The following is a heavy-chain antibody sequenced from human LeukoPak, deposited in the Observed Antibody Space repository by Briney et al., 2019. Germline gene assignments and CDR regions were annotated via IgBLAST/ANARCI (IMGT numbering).Heavy chain of an antibody. D-gene: IGHD3-10*01. V-gene: IGHV3-23*01. CDR2: ISGSGGST. CDR1: GFTFSSYA. J-gene: IGHJ4*02. Sequence: QAGGSLRLSCAASGFTFSSYAMSWVRQAPGKGLEWVSVISGSGGSTYYADSVKGRFTISRDNSKNTLYLQMNSLRAEDTAVYYCAKDLWFGELLYLPDYWGQGTLVTVSS. CDR3: AKDLWFGELLYLPDY.